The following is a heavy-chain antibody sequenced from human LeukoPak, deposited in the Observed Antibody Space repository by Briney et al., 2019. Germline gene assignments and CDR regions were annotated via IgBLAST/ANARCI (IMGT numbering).Heavy chain of an antibody. CDR3: ANIPQQWAVEFDY. CDR1: GYTFTSYA. D-gene: IGHD6-19*01. V-gene: IGHV3-23*01. CDR2: ISASGGST. Sequence: SCKASGYTFTSYALSWVRQAPGKGLEWVSGISASGGSTYYADSVKGRFAISRDNSKNTLYLQMNSLRAEDTAVYYCANIPQQWAVEFDYWGQGTLVTVSS. J-gene: IGHJ4*02.